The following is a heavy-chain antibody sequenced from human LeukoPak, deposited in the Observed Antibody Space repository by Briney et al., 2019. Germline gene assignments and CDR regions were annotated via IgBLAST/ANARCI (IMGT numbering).Heavy chain of an antibody. Sequence: GGSLRLSCAASGFTFSDFWMHWVRQPPGKGLVWVALVKGDGRTTIYADSVKGRFTISRDNAKNTLYLQMNGLRADDSGVYYCATGHSYGYDSWGQGVLVTVSS. D-gene: IGHD5-18*01. CDR3: ATGHSYGYDS. CDR2: VKGDGRTT. CDR1: GFTFSDFW. V-gene: IGHV3-74*01. J-gene: IGHJ4*02.